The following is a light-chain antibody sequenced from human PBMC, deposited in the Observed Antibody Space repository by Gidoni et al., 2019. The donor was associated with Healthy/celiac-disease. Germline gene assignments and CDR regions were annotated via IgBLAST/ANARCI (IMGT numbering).Light chain of an antibody. CDR3: QQYNSYSWT. Sequence: DIQMTQSPSTPSASVGVRVTITCRASQSISSWVAWYQQKPGKAPKLLIYKASSLESGVPSRFSGSGSGTEFTLTISSLQPDDFATYYCQQYNSYSWTFGQGTKVEIK. CDR1: QSISSW. J-gene: IGKJ1*01. V-gene: IGKV1-5*03. CDR2: KAS.